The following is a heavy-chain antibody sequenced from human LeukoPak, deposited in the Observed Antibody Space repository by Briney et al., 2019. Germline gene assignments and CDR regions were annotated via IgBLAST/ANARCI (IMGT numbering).Heavy chain of an antibody. CDR3: AREGSLGALYI. Sequence: SQTFSLTCAISGDSVSSNSAAWNWIRQSPSSGLEWLGRTYYRPKWYYDYAESVKSRITINPDTSKNQFSLQLNSVTPEDTAVYYCAREGSLGALYIWGQGTMVTVSS. CDR1: GDSVSSNSAA. D-gene: IGHD1-26*01. CDR2: TYYRPKWYY. J-gene: IGHJ3*02. V-gene: IGHV6-1*01.